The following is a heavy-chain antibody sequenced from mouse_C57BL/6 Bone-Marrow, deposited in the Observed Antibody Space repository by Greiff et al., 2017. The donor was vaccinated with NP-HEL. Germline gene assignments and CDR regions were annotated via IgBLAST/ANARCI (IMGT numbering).Heavy chain of an antibody. CDR3: ARSKGWLLRPWIDY. Sequence: QVQLQQPGAELVKPGASVKLSCKASGYTFTSYWMHWVKQRPGQGLEWIGMIHPNSGSTNYNEKFKSKATLTVDKSSSTAYMQLSSLTSEDSAVYYCARSKGWLLRPWIDYWGQGTTLTVSS. CDR1: GYTFTSYW. V-gene: IGHV1-64*01. CDR2: IHPNSGST. J-gene: IGHJ2*01. D-gene: IGHD2-3*01.